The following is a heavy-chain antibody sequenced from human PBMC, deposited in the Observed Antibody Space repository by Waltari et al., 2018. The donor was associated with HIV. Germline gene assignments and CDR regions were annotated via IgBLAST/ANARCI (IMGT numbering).Heavy chain of an antibody. Sequence: EVQLLESGGGLVQPGGSLRLSCAASGFTFSSYAMSWVRQAPGKGLEWVSAISGSGGSTYYADSVKGRFTISRDNSKNTLYLQMNSLRAEDTAVYYCAKDLPTGRVVVPAAAVGITQKWGQGTLVTVSS. J-gene: IGHJ4*02. CDR2: ISGSGGST. CDR1: GFTFSSYA. D-gene: IGHD2-2*01. V-gene: IGHV3-23*01. CDR3: AKDLPTGRVVVPAAAVGITQK.